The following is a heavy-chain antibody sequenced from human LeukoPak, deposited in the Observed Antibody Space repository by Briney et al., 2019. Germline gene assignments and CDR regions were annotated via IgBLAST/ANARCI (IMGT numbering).Heavy chain of an antibody. CDR2: ISYDGNIR. D-gene: IGHD6-19*01. CDR1: GFTFRAFG. Sequence: GGSLRLSCAASGFTFRAFGMHWVRQPPGKGLEWVAVISYDGNIRYYADSVKGRFTISRDNSKNTMYLQMNSLRAEDTAVYYCAKSLRGLIAVNDAFDMWGQGTRVTVSS. CDR3: AKSLRGLIAVNDAFDM. J-gene: IGHJ3*02. V-gene: IGHV3-30*18.